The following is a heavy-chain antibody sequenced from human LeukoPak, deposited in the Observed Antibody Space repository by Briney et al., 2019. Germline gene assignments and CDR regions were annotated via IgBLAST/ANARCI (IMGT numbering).Heavy chain of an antibody. Sequence: AGESLKISCKVSGYILTRNWIGWVRQVPGKGLEWMGLVYPGDYSDTKYSPSFQGQVTISVDKSINTAYLQWSSLKASDTAMYYCARPRMYGGNSQWYFDLWGRGTLVTVSS. CDR2: VYPGDYSDT. J-gene: IGHJ2*01. CDR3: ARPRMYGGNSQWYFDL. CDR1: GYILTRNW. D-gene: IGHD4-23*01. V-gene: IGHV5-51*01.